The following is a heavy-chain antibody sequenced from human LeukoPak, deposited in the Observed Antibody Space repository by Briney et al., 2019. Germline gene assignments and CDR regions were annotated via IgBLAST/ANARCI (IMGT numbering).Heavy chain of an antibody. J-gene: IGHJ4*02. V-gene: IGHV3-21*01. CDR1: GFTFSSYA. D-gene: IGHD3-9*01. CDR2: ISSSSSYI. Sequence: PGGSLRLSCAASGFTFSSYAMSWVRQAPGKGLEWVSSISSSSSYIYYADSVKGRFTISRDNAKNSLYLQMNSLRAEDTVVYYCARSSVPTPVLRYFDWLLSLPADYWGQGTLVTVSS. CDR3: ARSSVPTPVLRYFDWLLSLPADY.